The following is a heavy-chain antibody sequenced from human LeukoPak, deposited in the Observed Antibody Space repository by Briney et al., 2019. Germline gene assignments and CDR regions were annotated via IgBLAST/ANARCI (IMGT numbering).Heavy chain of an antibody. D-gene: IGHD3-3*01. CDR3: ARDPFNKRGNYYGFDY. CDR2: IDPDGSGT. J-gene: IGHJ4*02. CDR1: EFTFSSTW. Sequence: QPGGSLRLSCVATEFTFSSTWMHWVRHVPGKGLVWVSRIDPDGSGTSYADFVKGRFSISRDKAKNTLYLQMNSLRAEDTAMYYCARDPFNKRGNYYGFDYWGQGTPVTVSS. V-gene: IGHV3-74*01.